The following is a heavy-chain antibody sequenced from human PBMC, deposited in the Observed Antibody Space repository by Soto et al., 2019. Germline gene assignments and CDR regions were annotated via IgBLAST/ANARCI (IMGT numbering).Heavy chain of an antibody. V-gene: IGHV3-9*01. CDR1: GFTFDDYA. Sequence: PGGSLRLSCAASGFTFDDYAMHWVRQAPGKGLEWVSGISWNSGSIGYADSVKGRFTISRDNAKNSLCLQMNSLRAEDTALYYCAKDILTAAGPLDYWGQGTLVTVSS. CDR2: ISWNSGSI. CDR3: AKDILTAAGPLDY. J-gene: IGHJ4*02. D-gene: IGHD6-13*01.